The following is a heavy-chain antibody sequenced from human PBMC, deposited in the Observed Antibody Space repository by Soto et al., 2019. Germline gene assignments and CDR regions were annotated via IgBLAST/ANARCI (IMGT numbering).Heavy chain of an antibody. CDR2: INHSGST. Sequence: PSETLSLTCAVYGGSFSGYYWSWIRQPPGKGLEWIGEINHSGSTNYNPSLKSRVTISVDTSKNQFSLKLSSVTAADTAVYYCARGASHYDYVWGSYRPRFDYWGQGTLVTVSS. V-gene: IGHV4-34*01. D-gene: IGHD3-16*02. CDR1: GGSFSGYY. J-gene: IGHJ4*02. CDR3: ARGASHYDYVWGSYRPRFDY.